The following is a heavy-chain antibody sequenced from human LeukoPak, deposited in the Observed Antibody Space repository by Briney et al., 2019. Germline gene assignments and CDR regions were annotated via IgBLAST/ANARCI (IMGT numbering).Heavy chain of an antibody. V-gene: IGHV1-2*02. CDR1: GYTFTGYY. J-gene: IGHJ4*02. CDR3: ARVVGRRYNWNYLSY. CDR2: INPNSGGT. D-gene: IGHD1-7*01. Sequence: ASVKVSCKASGYTFTGYYMHWVRQAPGQGLEWMGWINPNSGGTNYAQKFQGRVTMTRDMSTSTVYMELSSLRSEDTAVYYCARVVGRRYNWNYLSYWGQGTLVTVSS.